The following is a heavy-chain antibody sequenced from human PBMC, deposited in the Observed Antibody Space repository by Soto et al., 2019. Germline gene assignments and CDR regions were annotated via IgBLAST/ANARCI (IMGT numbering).Heavy chain of an antibody. Sequence: QVQLVESGGGVVQPGRSLRLSCAASGFTFSSYAMHWVRQAPGKGLEWVAVISYDGSNKYYADSVKGRFTISRDNSKNKLYLQMNSLRAEDTAVYYCARGTHYYDSSGYLDAFDIWGQGTMVTVSS. J-gene: IGHJ3*02. CDR2: ISYDGSNK. V-gene: IGHV3-30-3*01. D-gene: IGHD3-22*01. CDR3: ARGTHYYDSSGYLDAFDI. CDR1: GFTFSSYA.